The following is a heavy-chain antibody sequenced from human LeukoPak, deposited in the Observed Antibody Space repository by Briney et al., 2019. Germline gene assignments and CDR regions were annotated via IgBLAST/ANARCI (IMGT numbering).Heavy chain of an antibody. Sequence: SETLSLTCTVSGGSISSGSYYWSWIRQPAGKGLEWIGRICTSGSTNYNPSLKSRVTISVDTSKNQFSLRLSSVTAADTAVYYCAREVVRGVVDYWGQGTLVTVSS. D-gene: IGHD3-10*01. J-gene: IGHJ4*02. CDR1: GGSISSGSYY. V-gene: IGHV4-61*02. CDR3: AREVVRGVVDY. CDR2: ICTSGST.